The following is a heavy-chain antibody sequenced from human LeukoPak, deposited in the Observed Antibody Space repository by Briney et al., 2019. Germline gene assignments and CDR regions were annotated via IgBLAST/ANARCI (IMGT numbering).Heavy chain of an antibody. D-gene: IGHD6-6*01. CDR3: AREGSSGRFFGY. Sequence: GGSLRLSCAASGFTVSSNYMSWVRQAPGKGLEWVSVIYSGGSTYYADSVKGRFTISRDNSKNTPYLQMNSLRAEDTAVYYCAREGSSGRFFGYWGQGTLVTVSS. CDR2: IYSGGST. CDR1: GFTVSSNY. V-gene: IGHV3-53*01. J-gene: IGHJ4*02.